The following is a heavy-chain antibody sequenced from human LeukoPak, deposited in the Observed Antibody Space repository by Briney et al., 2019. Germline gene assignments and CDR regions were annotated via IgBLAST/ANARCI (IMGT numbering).Heavy chain of an antibody. Sequence: GGSLRLSCAACGFTFSHYTIGWVRQAPGKGLERVASITSSSSHIYYADSVKGRCTISRDNAKNEVYLQMNSLRGEDTAIYYCARVVMGASETTFHYYCMDVWGVGTAVTVSS. CDR1: GFTFSHYT. V-gene: IGHV3-21*01. J-gene: IGHJ6*03. CDR3: ARVVMGASETTFHYYCMDV. D-gene: IGHD4-11*01. CDR2: ITSSSSHI.